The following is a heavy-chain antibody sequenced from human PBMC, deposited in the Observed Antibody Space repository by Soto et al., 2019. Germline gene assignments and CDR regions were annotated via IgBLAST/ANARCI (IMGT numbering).Heavy chain of an antibody. Sequence: PSETLSLTCPVSGGSVTSSFWSWIRQPPGKQLEWIGFVYFTGSTNYNPSLKSRVTLSVDTSKNQFSLKLGSVTAADTAVYYCARSTVGGEVIVNVFDIWGQGTMVTVSS. D-gene: IGHD3-16*02. CDR2: VYFTGST. V-gene: IGHV4-59*08. J-gene: IGHJ3*02. CDR1: GGSVTSSF. CDR3: ARSTVGGEVIVNVFDI.